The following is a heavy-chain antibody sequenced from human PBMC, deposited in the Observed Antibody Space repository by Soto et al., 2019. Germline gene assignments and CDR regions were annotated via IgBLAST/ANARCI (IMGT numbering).Heavy chain of an antibody. CDR1: GFTFSSYA. CDR2: ISYDGSNK. J-gene: IGHJ5*02. D-gene: IGHD2-15*01. V-gene: IGHV3-30-3*01. CDR3: ARAPNPVALFWFDP. Sequence: GGSLRLSCAASGFTFSSYAMHWVRQAPGKGLEWVAVISYDGSNKYYADSVKGRFTISRDNSKNTLYLQMNSLRAEDTAVYYCARAPNPVALFWFDPWGQGTLVTVSS.